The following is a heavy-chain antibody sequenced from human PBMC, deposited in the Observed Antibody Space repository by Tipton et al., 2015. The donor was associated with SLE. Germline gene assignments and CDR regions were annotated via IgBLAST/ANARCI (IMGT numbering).Heavy chain of an antibody. J-gene: IGHJ3*02. CDR2: ISSSSSTI. CDR3: ARGPYCSSTSCYTNAFDI. Sequence: SLRLSCAASGFTFSSYSMNWVRQAPGKGLEWVSYISSSSSTIYYADSVKGRFTISRDNSKNTLYLQMNSLRAEDTAVYYCARGPYCSSTSCYTNAFDIWGQGTMVTVSS. D-gene: IGHD2-2*02. CDR1: GFTFSSYS. V-gene: IGHV3-48*01.